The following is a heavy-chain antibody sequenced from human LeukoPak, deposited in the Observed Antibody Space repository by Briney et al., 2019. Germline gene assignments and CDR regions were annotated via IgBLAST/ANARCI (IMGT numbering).Heavy chain of an antibody. J-gene: IGHJ4*02. CDR2: IIPIFGTA. Sequence: GASVKVSCKASGGTFSSYAISWVRQAPGQGLEWMGGIIPIFGTANYAQKFQGRGTITADDSTSTAYMELSSLRSEDTAVYYCASGGIAVAKTFDYWGQGTLVTVSS. V-gene: IGHV1-69*13. CDR1: GGTFSSYA. D-gene: IGHD6-19*01. CDR3: ASGGIAVAKTFDY.